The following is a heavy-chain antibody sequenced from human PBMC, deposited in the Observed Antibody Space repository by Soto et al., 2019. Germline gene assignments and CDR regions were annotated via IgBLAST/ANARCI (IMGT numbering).Heavy chain of an antibody. CDR2: ISSTTNYI. D-gene: IGHD3-3*01. Sequence: XGSLRLTFTASGSTFTRYNMNGVRQAPGKGLEWVSFISSTTNYIYSGDSMKGRFTISRDNAKNSLYLEMNSLRAEDTAVYYCAREYEDLTSNFDYWGQGTLVTVSS. V-gene: IGHV3-21*06. CDR3: AREYEDLTSNFDY. CDR1: GSTFTRYN. J-gene: IGHJ4*02.